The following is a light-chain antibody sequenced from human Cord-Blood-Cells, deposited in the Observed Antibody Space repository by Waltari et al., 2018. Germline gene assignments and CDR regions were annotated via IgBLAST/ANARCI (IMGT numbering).Light chain of an antibody. CDR3: SSYTSSSTWV. V-gene: IGLV2-14*01. CDR1: RSDVGGYNY. Sequence: QSALTQPASVSGSPGQSITISCTGTRSDVGGYNYFSWYQQHPGKAPKLMIYEVSNRPSGVSNRFSGSKSGNTASLTISGLQAEDEADYYCSSYTSSSTWVFGGGTKLTVL. J-gene: IGLJ3*02. CDR2: EVS.